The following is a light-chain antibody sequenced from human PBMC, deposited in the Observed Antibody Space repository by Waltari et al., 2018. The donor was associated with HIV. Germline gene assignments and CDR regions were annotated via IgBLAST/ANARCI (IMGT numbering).Light chain of an antibody. CDR3: QESYTNLRT. V-gene: IGKV1-39*01. CDR1: QTIGSS. J-gene: IGKJ4*01. CDR2: TAS. Sequence: DIQMTQSPSTLSASVGDRVTVSCRANQTIGSSLIWYQQKPGKAPRLLIYTASSLQRGVPSRFSGSGSATDFTLSISSLQPDDFATYYCQESYTNLRTFGGGTKVEIK.